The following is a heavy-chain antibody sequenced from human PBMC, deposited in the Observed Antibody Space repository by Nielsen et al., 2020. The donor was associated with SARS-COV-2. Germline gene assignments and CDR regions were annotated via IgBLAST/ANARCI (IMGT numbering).Heavy chain of an antibody. Sequence: SETLSLTCTVSGGSISSYYWSWIRQHPGKGLEWIGRIYTSGSTNYNPSLKSRVTMSVDTSKNQFSLKLSSVTAADTAVYYCARDTGLWFGELLVGFDPWGQGTLVTVSS. D-gene: IGHD3-10*01. J-gene: IGHJ5*02. CDR2: IYTSGST. V-gene: IGHV4-4*07. CDR3: ARDTGLWFGELLVGFDP. CDR1: GGSISSYY.